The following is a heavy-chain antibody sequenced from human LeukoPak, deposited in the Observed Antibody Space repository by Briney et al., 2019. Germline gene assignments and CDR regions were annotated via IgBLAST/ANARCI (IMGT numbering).Heavy chain of an antibody. V-gene: IGHV3-74*01. Sequence: PGGSLRLSCAASGFTFSSYWIHWVRQAPGKGLVWVSRINSDGSSTSYADSVKGRFTISRDNAKNSLYLQMNSLRAEDTAVYYCARPSSRFGELSRFDYWGQGTLVTVSS. CDR3: ARPSSRFGELSRFDY. J-gene: IGHJ4*02. D-gene: IGHD3-10*01. CDR2: INSDGSST. CDR1: GFTFSSYW.